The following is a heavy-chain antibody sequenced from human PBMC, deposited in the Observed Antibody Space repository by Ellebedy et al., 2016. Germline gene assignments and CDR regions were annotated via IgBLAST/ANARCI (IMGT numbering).Heavy chain of an antibody. CDR1: QFIFSNYW. CDR3: ASGRSGGLY. V-gene: IGHV3-7*01. CDR2: IKEDGTKK. J-gene: IGHJ4*02. D-gene: IGHD2-15*01. Sequence: GGSLRLSXAVSQFIFSNYWMTWVRQGPGKGLEWVANIKEDGTKKYYAGSVKGRFNISRDNAKNVLYLEMNNLRAEDTAVYYCASGRSGGLYWGQGTQVTVS.